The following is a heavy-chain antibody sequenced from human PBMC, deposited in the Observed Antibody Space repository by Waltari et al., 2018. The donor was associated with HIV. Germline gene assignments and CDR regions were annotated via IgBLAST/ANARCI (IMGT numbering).Heavy chain of an antibody. CDR2: ISYSGTT. Sequence: QLQLQESGPGLVKPSETLSLTCPVSVGSISSSSYSWGWSRQPPGKGLEWIGSISYSGTTYYNPSLKSRVTISVDTSKNQFSLKLSSVTAADTAVYYCARQTTPPTTLIDYWGQGTLVTVSS. D-gene: IGHD1-26*01. CDR1: VGSISSSSYS. CDR3: ARQTTPPTTLIDY. J-gene: IGHJ4*02. V-gene: IGHV4-39*01.